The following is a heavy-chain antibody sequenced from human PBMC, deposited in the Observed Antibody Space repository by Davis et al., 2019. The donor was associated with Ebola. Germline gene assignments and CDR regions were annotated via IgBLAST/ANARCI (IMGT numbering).Heavy chain of an antibody. CDR1: GGSFSGYY. CDR3: ARDPDY. J-gene: IGHJ4*02. CDR2: INHSGST. Sequence: MPGGSLRLSCAVYGGSFSGYYWSWIRQPPGKGLEWIGEINHSGSTNYNPSLKSRVTISVDTSKNQFSLKLSSVTAADTAVYYCARDPDYWGQGTLVTVSS. V-gene: IGHV4-34*01.